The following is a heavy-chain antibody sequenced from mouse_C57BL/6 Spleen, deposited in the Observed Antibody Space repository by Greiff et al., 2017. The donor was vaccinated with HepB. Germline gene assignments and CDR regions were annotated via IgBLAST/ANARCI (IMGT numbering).Heavy chain of an antibody. V-gene: IGHV1-59*01. J-gene: IGHJ4*01. CDR2: IDPSDSYT. CDR3: ARRVTYIMDY. CDR1: GYTFTSYW. Sequence: QVQLQQPGAELVRPGTSVKLSCKASGYTFTSYWMHWVKQRPGQGLEWIGVIDPSDSYTNYNQKFKGKATLTVDTSSSTAYMQLSSLTSEDSAVYYCARRVTYIMDYWGQGTSVTVSS. D-gene: IGHD2-3*01.